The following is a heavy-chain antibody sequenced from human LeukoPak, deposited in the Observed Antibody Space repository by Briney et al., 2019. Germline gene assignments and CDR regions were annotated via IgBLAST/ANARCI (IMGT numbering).Heavy chain of an antibody. D-gene: IGHD6-13*01. CDR3: ARGIRGLYYYSYYIDV. V-gene: IGHV4-39*01. Sequence: SETLSLTCTVSGGSLSSSDNYWGWIRQPPGKGLEWIGNSYYSGNNYYSPSLKSRVTISVDTSRNHFSLKLTSVTAADTAVYYCARGIRGLYYYSYYIDVWGKGTAVTVSS. CDR2: SYYSGNN. J-gene: IGHJ6*03. CDR1: GGSLSSSDNY.